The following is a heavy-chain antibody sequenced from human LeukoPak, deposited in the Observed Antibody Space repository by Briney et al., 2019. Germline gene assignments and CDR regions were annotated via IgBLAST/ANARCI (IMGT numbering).Heavy chain of an antibody. Sequence: GGSLRLSCAASGFTFRYYVIHWVRQAAGKGLEWVAVTSSDLNVKLYADSVKGRFTISRDNSRSTLYLQMNSLRPEDTAIYYCAREGYYGSGSPPSLYFDYWGQGTLVTVSS. CDR2: TSSDLNVK. CDR3: AREGYYGSGSPPSLYFDY. V-gene: IGHV3-30-3*01. J-gene: IGHJ4*02. CDR1: GFTFRYYV. D-gene: IGHD3-10*01.